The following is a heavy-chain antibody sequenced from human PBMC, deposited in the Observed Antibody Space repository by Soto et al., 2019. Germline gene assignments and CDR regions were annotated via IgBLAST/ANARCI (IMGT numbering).Heavy chain of an antibody. CDR3: AALAVADAVDYYYGMYV. V-gene: IGHV1-8*01. CDR1: GYTFTSYD. D-gene: IGHD6-19*01. Sequence: ASVKVSCKASGYTFTSYDINWVRQATGQGLEWMGWMNPNSGNTGYAQKFQGRVTMTRNTSTSTAYMELSSLRSEDTAVYYCAALAVADAVDYYYGMYVWGQGTTVTVSS. CDR2: MNPNSGNT. J-gene: IGHJ6*02.